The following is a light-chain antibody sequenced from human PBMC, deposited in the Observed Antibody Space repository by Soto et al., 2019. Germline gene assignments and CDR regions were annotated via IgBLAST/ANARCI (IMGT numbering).Light chain of an antibody. Sequence: EIVMTQSPATLSVSPGERATLSCRASQSVSSNLAWYQQKPGQAPRLLIHGASTKATGIPARFSGSGSGTESTLTISSLQPEDFAVYYCQQYNNWPPITFGQGTRLEIK. CDR3: QQYNNWPPIT. V-gene: IGKV3D-15*01. CDR1: QSVSSN. CDR2: GAS. J-gene: IGKJ5*01.